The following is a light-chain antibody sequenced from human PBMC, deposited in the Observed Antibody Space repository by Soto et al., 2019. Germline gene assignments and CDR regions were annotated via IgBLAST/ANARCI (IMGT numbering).Light chain of an antibody. CDR1: TSNIGSNP. V-gene: IGLV1-44*01. CDR3: VAWDDRSEEWV. J-gene: IGLJ3*02. Sequence: QSVLTQPPSASGTPGQRVTISCSGSTSNIGSNPVNWYQQLPGTAPKLLIYNNNQWTSGVPDRFSGSKSGTSASLAISGLQSEDEADYYCVAWDDRSEEWVFGGGTKLTVL. CDR2: NNN.